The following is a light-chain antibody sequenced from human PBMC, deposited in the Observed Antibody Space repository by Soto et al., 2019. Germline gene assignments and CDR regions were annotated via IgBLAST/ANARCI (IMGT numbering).Light chain of an antibody. Sequence: QSVLTQPASVSGSPGQSITISCTGTSSDVGGYNYVSWYQQHPGKAPKFMIYDVSNRPSGVSNRFPGSKSGKTASLTISGLQAEDEADYYCSSYTTSNTRQIVFGTGTKVTVL. CDR1: SSDVGGYNY. CDR3: SSYTTSNTRQIV. J-gene: IGLJ1*01. V-gene: IGLV2-14*01. CDR2: DVS.